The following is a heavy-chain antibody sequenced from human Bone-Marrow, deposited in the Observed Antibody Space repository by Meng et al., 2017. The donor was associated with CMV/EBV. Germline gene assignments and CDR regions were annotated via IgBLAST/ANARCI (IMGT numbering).Heavy chain of an antibody. CDR1: GFSVSSNY. J-gene: IGHJ4*02. D-gene: IGHD3-3*01. CDR2: IYSGGGT. Sequence: GGSLRLSCAASGFSVSSNYMSWVRQALGKGLEWVSIIYSGGGTDYADSVKGRFTISRDNSKNTVHLHMNSLRDDDTAIYYCVRGGFGVVIDHWGEGTLVTVSS. CDR3: VRGGFGVVIDH. V-gene: IGHV3-53*01.